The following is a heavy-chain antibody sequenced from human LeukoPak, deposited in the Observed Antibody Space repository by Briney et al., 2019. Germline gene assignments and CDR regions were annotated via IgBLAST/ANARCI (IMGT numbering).Heavy chain of an antibody. D-gene: IGHD3-3*01. V-gene: IGHV5-51*01. CDR2: IFPGESDA. J-gene: IGHJ5*02. CDR1: GYSFTSYW. Sequence: GESLKISCKGSGYSFTSYWIGWVRQMPGKGLEWMGIIFPGESDARHSPSFQGQVTISADRSISTAYLQWTSLKASDTAMYYCARLPGIFRVSENWFDPWGQGTLVTVSS. CDR3: ARLPGIFRVSENWFDP.